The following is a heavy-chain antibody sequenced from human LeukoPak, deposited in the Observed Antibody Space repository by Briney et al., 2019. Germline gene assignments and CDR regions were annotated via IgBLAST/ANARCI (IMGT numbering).Heavy chain of an antibody. CDR1: GGSISSGTYY. D-gene: IGHD3-22*01. V-gene: IGHV4-61*02. CDR3: ARDLYIDSSGYDAFDI. J-gene: IGHJ3*02. CDR2: IYTSGST. Sequence: PSETLSLTCTVSGGSISSGTYYWGYIRQPAGKGLEWIGRIYTSGSTNYNPSLKSRVTMSVDTSKNQFSLKLSSVTAADTAVYYCARDLYIDSSGYDAFDIWGQGTMVTVSS.